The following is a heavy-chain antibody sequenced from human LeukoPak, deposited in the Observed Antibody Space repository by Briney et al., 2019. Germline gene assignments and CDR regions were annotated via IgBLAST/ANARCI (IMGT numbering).Heavy chain of an antibody. V-gene: IGHV3-33*05. J-gene: IGHJ4*02. CDR2: ISYDGSNK. CDR1: GFFLGSCG. D-gene: IGHD5/OR15-5a*01. Sequence: GGSLRLAHAVAGFFLGSCGVDSVRQAPGKGLEWVAVISYDGSNKYYADSVTGRFTISRDNSKNTLYLQMNSLRAEDTAVFYCARGTSVVGWQFTRGQGTLVTVSS. CDR3: ARGTSVVGWQFT.